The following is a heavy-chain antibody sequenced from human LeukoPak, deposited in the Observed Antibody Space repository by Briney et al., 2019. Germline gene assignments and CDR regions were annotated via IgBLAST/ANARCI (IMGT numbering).Heavy chain of an antibody. CDR2: IYYSGST. Sequence: SETLSLTCTVSGGSISSYYWSWIRQPPGKGLEWIGYIYYSGSTNYNPSLKGRVTISVDTSKNQFSLKLSSVTAADTAVYYCARAGEVATIEFYFDYWGQGTLVTVSS. D-gene: IGHD5-12*01. V-gene: IGHV4-59*01. J-gene: IGHJ4*02. CDR3: ARAGEVATIEFYFDY. CDR1: GGSISSYY.